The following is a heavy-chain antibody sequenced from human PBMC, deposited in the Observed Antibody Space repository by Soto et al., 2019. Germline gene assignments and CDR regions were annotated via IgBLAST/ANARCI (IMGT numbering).Heavy chain of an antibody. Sequence: LVESLVTAWTGSGYSFTSCWIGWVRQMPGKGLEWMGIIYPGDCDTRYSPSFQGQVTISADKSIRTAYLQWSSLKASDTAIYYCARARTRVSDPWGQGTLVTGSS. CDR1: GYSFTSCW. CDR3: ARARTRVSDP. V-gene: IGHV5-51*01. D-gene: IGHD3-3*01. J-gene: IGHJ5*02. CDR2: IYPGDCDT.